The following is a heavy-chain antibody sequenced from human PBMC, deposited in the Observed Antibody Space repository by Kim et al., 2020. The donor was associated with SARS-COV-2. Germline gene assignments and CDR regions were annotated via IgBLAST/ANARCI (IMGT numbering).Heavy chain of an antibody. D-gene: IGHD2-15*01. CDR2: SKWNN. CDR3: ARGNIVDV. Sequence: SKWNNDYAVSVKSRITISPDTAKNEFSLQLNSVTPEDTAVYYCARGNIVDVWCQGTTVTVSS. V-gene: IGHV6-1*01. J-gene: IGHJ6*02.